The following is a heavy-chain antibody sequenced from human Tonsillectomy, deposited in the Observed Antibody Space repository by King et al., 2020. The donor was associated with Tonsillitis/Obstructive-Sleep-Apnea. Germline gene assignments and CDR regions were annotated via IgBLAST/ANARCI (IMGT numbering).Heavy chain of an antibody. CDR3: ARAYYDFWRAYVNAFDI. Sequence: VQLVESGAEVKKPGESLKISCKGSGYSFTNYWIGWVRQMPGKGLEWMGIIYPGDSETRYSPSFQGQVTISADKSISTAYVQRGSLKASDTAMYYCARAYYDFWRAYVNAFDIWGQGTVVTVSS. D-gene: IGHD3-3*01. CDR2: IYPGDSET. V-gene: IGHV5-51*01. J-gene: IGHJ3*02. CDR1: GYSFTNYW.